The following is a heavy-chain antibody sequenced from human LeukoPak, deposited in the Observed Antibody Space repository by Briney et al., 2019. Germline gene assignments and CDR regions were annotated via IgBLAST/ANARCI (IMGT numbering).Heavy chain of an antibody. CDR2: ISSSSSYI. D-gene: IGHD3-10*01. CDR3: ARAELFEFRELFPYDY. Sequence: GGSLRLSCAASGFTFSSYSMNWVRQAPGKGLEWVSSISSSSSYIYYADSVKGRFTISRDNAKNSLYLQMNSLRAEDAAVYYCARAELFEFRELFPYDYWGQGTLVTVSS. V-gene: IGHV3-21*01. J-gene: IGHJ4*02. CDR1: GFTFSSYS.